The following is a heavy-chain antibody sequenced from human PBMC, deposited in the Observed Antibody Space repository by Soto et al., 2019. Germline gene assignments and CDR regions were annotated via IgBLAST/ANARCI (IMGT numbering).Heavy chain of an antibody. Sequence: QVTLKESGPVLLKPTETLTLTCTVSGFSLSIAGMGVSWVRQPPGKALEGLAHIFSNDEKSYNTSLKSRLTISKDSSRGQVVLTITHLDPLDTATYYCERIPHRSGWEGCDYWGQGTLVTVSS. V-gene: IGHV2-26*01. D-gene: IGHD6-19*01. CDR2: IFSNDEK. CDR3: ERIPHRSGWEGCDY. J-gene: IGHJ4*02. CDR1: GFSLSIAGMG.